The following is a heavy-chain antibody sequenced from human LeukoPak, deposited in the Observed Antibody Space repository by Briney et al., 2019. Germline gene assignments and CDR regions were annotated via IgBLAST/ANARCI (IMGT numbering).Heavy chain of an antibody. CDR1: GFTFSDYR. J-gene: IGHJ3*01. CDR2: ISSRSSSI. CDR3: TKRPTAEDHAFDF. Sequence: GGSLSLACVVSGFTFSDYRMNWVRQAPGKGLEWVSYISSRSSSIYYLDSVKGRFTISRDNAKNSLYLQMNSLRAEDTAVYYCTKRPTAEDHAFDFRGQGTMVTVSS. V-gene: IGHV3-48*01. D-gene: IGHD1-1*01.